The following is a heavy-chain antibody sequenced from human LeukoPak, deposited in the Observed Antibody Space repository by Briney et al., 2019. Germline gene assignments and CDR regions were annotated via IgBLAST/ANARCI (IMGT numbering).Heavy chain of an antibody. CDR3: AKDLNLYGDYPEAFDI. CDR1: GFTFSSYG. D-gene: IGHD4-17*01. Sequence: GGSLRLSCAASGFTFSSYGMHWVRQAPGKGLEWVAVISYDGSNKYYADSVKGRFTISRDNSKNTLYLQMNSLRAEDTAVYYCAKDLNLYGDYPEAFDIWGQGTMVTVSS. J-gene: IGHJ3*02. V-gene: IGHV3-30*18. CDR2: ISYDGSNK.